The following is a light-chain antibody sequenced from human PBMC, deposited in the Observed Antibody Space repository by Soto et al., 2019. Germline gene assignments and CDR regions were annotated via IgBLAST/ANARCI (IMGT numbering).Light chain of an antibody. CDR3: QQYENLTLT. V-gene: IGKV1-5*01. CDR2: HAS. CDR1: QSISNW. Sequence: DIQMTQSPSTLPASVGDRVTITCRASQSISNWLAWYQQKPGTAPKLLIYHASTLESGVPSRFSGSGSGTDFTFTISSLKNEDIATYYGQQYENLTLTFGGGTKVDIK. J-gene: IGKJ4*01.